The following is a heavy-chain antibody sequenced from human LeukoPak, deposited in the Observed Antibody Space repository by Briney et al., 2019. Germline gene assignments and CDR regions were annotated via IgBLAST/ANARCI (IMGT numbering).Heavy chain of an antibody. V-gene: IGHV4-59*01. Sequence: SETLSLTCTVSGGSISSYYWSWIRQPPGKGLGWIGYIYYSGSTNYNPSLKSRVTISVDTSKNQFSLKLSSVTAADTAVYYSARVLILKTTLTPYYFDYWGQGTLVTVSS. CDR3: ARVLILKTTLTPYYFDY. D-gene: IGHD4-17*01. CDR1: GGSISSYY. CDR2: IYYSGST. J-gene: IGHJ4*02.